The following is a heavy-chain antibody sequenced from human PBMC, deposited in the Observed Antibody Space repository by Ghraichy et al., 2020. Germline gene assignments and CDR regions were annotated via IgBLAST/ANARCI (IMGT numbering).Heavy chain of an antibody. CDR3: AKDLNYDSSDYYLGYFDF. D-gene: IGHD3-22*01. CDR2: TSGSGGRT. J-gene: IGHJ4*02. Sequence: GGSLRLSCAASGFSFSSYAMSWVRQAPGKGLEWVSGTSGSGGRTYYADSVKGRFTISRDNSKNTLYLQMNSLRAEDTALYYCAKDLNYDSSDYYLGYFDFWGQGTLVTVSS. CDR1: GFSFSSYA. V-gene: IGHV3-23*01.